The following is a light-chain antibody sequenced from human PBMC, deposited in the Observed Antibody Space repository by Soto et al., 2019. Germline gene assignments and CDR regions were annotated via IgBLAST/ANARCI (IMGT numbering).Light chain of an antibody. CDR1: QSVSSSS. CDR2: GTS. CDR3: QQYGGSPPLT. Sequence: EIVLTQSPGTLCLSPGERATLSCRASQSVSSSSLAWYQQQPGQAPSLLIYGTSSRATGIPDRFSGSGSGTDFTLTISRLEPEDFAVYYCQQYGGSPPLTFGQGTRLEIK. J-gene: IGKJ5*01. V-gene: IGKV3-20*01.